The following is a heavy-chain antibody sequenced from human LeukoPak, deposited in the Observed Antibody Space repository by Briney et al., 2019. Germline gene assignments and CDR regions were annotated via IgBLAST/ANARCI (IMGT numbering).Heavy chain of an antibody. CDR1: GFTFTSYW. CDR3: ARGQVTTVTGLAAFDV. V-gene: IGHV3-7*04. CDR2: IKYDESEK. D-gene: IGHD4-17*01. Sequence: PGGSLRLSCAASGFTFTSYWMNWVRQAPGKGLEWVANIKYDESEKYYVDSVKGRFTISRDNAKNSLYLQMHSLRVEDTAVYYCARGQVTTVTGLAAFDVWGQGTMVTVSS. J-gene: IGHJ3*01.